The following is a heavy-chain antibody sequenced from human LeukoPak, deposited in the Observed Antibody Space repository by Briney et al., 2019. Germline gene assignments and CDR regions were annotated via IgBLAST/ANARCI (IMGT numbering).Heavy chain of an antibody. CDR1: GFTFSNYG. D-gene: IGHD2-15*01. CDR2: IRYDGNNK. Sequence: GGSLRLSCGASGFTFSNYGMLWVRQAPGKGLDWVAFIRYDGNNKLYADSVKGRFTISRDNAKNSLYLQMNSLRAEDTAVYYCARDRGGAATYNWFDPWGQGTLVTVSS. V-gene: IGHV3-30*02. CDR3: ARDRGGAATYNWFDP. J-gene: IGHJ5*02.